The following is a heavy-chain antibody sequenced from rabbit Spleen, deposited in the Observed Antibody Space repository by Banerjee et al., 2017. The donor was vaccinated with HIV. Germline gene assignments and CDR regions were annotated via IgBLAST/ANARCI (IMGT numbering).Heavy chain of an antibody. J-gene: IGHJ4*01. CDR1: GFDFSNYY. CDR3: ARDGAGGSYFAL. V-gene: IGHV1S7*01. D-gene: IGHD8-1*01. CDR2: IDPVFGIT. Sequence: QLKESGGGLVQPGGSLKLSCKASGFDFSNYYMSWVRQAPGKGLEWIGYIDPVFGITYYANWVNGRFSISRENAQNTVFLQMTSLTAADTATYFCARDGAGGSYFALWGPGTLVTVS.